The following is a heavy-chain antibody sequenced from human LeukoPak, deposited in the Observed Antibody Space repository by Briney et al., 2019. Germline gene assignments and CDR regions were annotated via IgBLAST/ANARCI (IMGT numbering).Heavy chain of an antibody. V-gene: IGHV1-24*01. D-gene: IGHD2-2*01. CDR1: GYTLTELS. Sequence: ASVKVSCKVSGYTLTELSMHWVRQAPGKGLEWMGGFDPEDGETIYAQKFQGRVTMTEDTSTDTAYMELSSLRSEDTAVYYCATRSYCSGTSCYAMAFDIWGQGTMVTVSS. J-gene: IGHJ3*02. CDR2: FDPEDGET. CDR3: ATRSYCSGTSCYAMAFDI.